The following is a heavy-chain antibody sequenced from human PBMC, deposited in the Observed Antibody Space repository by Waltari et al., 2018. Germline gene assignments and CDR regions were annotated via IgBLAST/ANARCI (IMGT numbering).Heavy chain of an antibody. J-gene: IGHJ5*02. D-gene: IGHD6-6*01. CDR2: MNPNSGNT. V-gene: IGHV1-8*03. CDR1: GYTFTSYD. CDR3: ARGRAARGYHNWFDP. Sequence: QVQLVQSGAEVKKPGASVKVSCKASGYTFTSYDINWVRQATGQGLEWMGWMNPNSGNTGESQKFQGRLTITRNTSISTAYMERSSLRSEDTAVYYCARGRAARGYHNWFDPWGQGTLVTVSS.